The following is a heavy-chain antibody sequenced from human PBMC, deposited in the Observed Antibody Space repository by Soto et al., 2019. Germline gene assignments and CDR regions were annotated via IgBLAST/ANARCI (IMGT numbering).Heavy chain of an antibody. CDR3: ARGTRYYYYYGMDV. Sequence: EVQLLESGGGLVQPGGSLRLSCADSGFTFSSYAMSWVRQAPGKGLEWVSAISGSGGSTYYADSVKGRFTISRDNSKNTLYLQMNSLRAEDTAVYYCARGTRYYYYYGMDVWGQGTTVTVSS. CDR1: GFTFSSYA. J-gene: IGHJ6*02. V-gene: IGHV3-23*01. CDR2: ISGSGGST. D-gene: IGHD2-2*01.